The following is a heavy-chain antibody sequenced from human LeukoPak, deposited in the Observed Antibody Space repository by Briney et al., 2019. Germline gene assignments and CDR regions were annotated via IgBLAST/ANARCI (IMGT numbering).Heavy chain of an antibody. J-gene: IGHJ4*02. D-gene: IGHD4-17*01. CDR1: GFTFSSYA. Sequence: TGGSLRLSCAASGFTFSSYAMSWVRQAPGKGLEWVSYISSSGSTIYYADSVKGRFTISRDNAKNSLYLQMNSLRAEDTAVYYCARVSVTIPGDFDYWGQGTLVTVSS. V-gene: IGHV3-48*03. CDR3: ARVSVTIPGDFDY. CDR2: ISSSGSTI.